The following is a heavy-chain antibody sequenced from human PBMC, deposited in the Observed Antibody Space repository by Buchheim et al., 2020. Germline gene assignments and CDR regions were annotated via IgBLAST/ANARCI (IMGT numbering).Heavy chain of an antibody. V-gene: IGHV1-46*01. CDR3: ARDYSSGWLYGPGYYYGMDV. D-gene: IGHD6-19*01. J-gene: IGHJ6*02. Sequence: QVQLVQSGAEVKKPGASVKVSCKASGYTFTSYYMHWVRQAPGQGLEWMGIINPSGGSTSYAQKFQGRITMTRDTSKSTVYMELSSLRSEDTAVYYCARDYSSGWLYGPGYYYGMDVWGQGTT. CDR2: INPSGGST. CDR1: GYTFTSYY.